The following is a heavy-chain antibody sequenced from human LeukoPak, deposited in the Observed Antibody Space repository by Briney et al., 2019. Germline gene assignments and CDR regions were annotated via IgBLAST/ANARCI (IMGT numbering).Heavy chain of an antibody. CDR2: MNPNSGNT. V-gene: IGHV1-8*03. Sequence: ASVKVSCKASGYTFTGYYMHWVRQAPGQGLEWMGWMNPNSGNTGYAQKFQGRVTITRNTSISTAYMELSSLRSEDTAVYYCARGPLRYFDWLPTDPHFDYWGQGTPVTVSS. CDR3: ARGPLRYFDWLPTDPHFDY. CDR1: GYTFTGYY. D-gene: IGHD3-9*01. J-gene: IGHJ4*02.